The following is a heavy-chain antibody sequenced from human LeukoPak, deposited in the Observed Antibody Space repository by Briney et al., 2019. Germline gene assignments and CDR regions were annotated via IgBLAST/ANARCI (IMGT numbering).Heavy chain of an antibody. D-gene: IGHD3-22*01. CDR2: IYYSGST. CDR1: GGSISSYY. V-gene: IGHV4-59*08. CDR3: ASSNYDSSGSDAFDI. J-gene: IGHJ3*02. Sequence: SETLSLTCTVSGGSISSYYWSWLRQPPGKGLEWIGYIYYSGSTNYNPSLKSRVTISVDTSKNQFSLKLSSVTAADTAVYYCASSNYDSSGSDAFDIWGQGTMVTVSS.